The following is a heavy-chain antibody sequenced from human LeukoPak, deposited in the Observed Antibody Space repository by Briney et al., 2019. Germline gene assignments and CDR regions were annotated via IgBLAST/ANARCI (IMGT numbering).Heavy chain of an antibody. V-gene: IGHV4-59*08. CDR2: IYYSGST. CDR1: GGSISSYY. CDR3: AKQHEAWFDP. Sequence: SETLSLTCTVSGGSISSYYWSWIRQPPGKGLEWIGYIYYSGSTNYNPSLKSRVTISVDTSKNQFSLKLSSVTAADTATYYCAKQHEAWFDPWGQGTLVTVSS. J-gene: IGHJ5*02.